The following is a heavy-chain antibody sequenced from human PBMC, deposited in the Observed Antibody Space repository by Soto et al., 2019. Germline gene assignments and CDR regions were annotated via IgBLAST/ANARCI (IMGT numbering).Heavy chain of an antibody. V-gene: IGHV1-18*01. Sequence: ASVKVSCKASAYSFTSYGIIWVRQAPGEGLEWMGWISADNGHTNYAQKFQGRVTMTKDTSTRTAYMDLRSLRSDDTAVYYCATVYGSGSYFVDYYGMDVWGQGTTVTVSS. D-gene: IGHD3-10*01. CDR1: AYSFTSYG. CDR3: ATVYGSGSYFVDYYGMDV. J-gene: IGHJ6*02. CDR2: ISADNGHT.